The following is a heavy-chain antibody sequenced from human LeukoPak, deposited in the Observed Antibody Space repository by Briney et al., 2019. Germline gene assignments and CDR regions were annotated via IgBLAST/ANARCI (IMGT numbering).Heavy chain of an antibody. CDR2: ITGDGRDA. CDR3: AKGGWDTAMGVSYYYYGMDV. D-gene: IGHD5-18*01. CDR1: GFTFDDFA. V-gene: IGHV3-43*02. J-gene: IGHJ6*02. Sequence: GGSLRLSCAASGFTFDDFAMHWVRQAPGKGLEWVSLITGDGRDAYYGDSVKGRFTVSRDNSKTSLYLHMNSLGPEDTAVYYCAKGGWDTAMGVSYYYYGMDVWGQGTTVTVSS.